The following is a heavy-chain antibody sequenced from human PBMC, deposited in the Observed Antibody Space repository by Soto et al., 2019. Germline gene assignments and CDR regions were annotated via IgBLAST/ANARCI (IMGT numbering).Heavy chain of an antibody. Sequence: ASVKVSCKASGYTFTSYGISWVRQAPGQGLEWMGWISAYNGNTNYAQKLQGRVTMTTDTSTSTAYMELRSLRSDDTAVYYCARGRTPTVTTSGSAFDIWGQGTMVTVSS. D-gene: IGHD4-17*01. CDR1: GYTFTSYG. CDR2: ISAYNGNT. J-gene: IGHJ3*02. CDR3: ARGRTPTVTTSGSAFDI. V-gene: IGHV1-18*01.